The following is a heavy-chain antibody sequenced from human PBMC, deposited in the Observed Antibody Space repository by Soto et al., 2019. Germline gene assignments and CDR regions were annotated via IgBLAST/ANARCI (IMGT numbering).Heavy chain of an antibody. J-gene: IGHJ5*02. Sequence: PGESLKISCKGSGYSFTSYWIGWVRQMPGKGLEWMGIIYPGDSDTRYSPSFQGQVTISADKSISTAYLQWSSLKASDTAMYYCARTTMVRGVIRDINWFDPWGQGTLVTVPS. CDR3: ARTTMVRGVIRDINWFDP. CDR1: GYSFTSYW. CDR2: IYPGDSDT. D-gene: IGHD3-10*01. V-gene: IGHV5-51*01.